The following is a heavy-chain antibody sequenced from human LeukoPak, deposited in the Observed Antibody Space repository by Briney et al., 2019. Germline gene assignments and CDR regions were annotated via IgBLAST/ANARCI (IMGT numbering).Heavy chain of an antibody. CDR1: GYSISSDFY. CDR3: ARGQRWLQYDDAFDI. V-gene: IGHV4-38-2*01. D-gene: IGHD5-24*01. CDR2: IYHSGST. J-gene: IGHJ3*02. Sequence: SETLSLTCAVSGYSISSDFYWGWIRQPPGKGLEWIGSIYHSGSTYYNPSLESRVTIPLDTSKNQFSLKLSSVTAADTAMYYCARGQRWLQYDDAFDIWGQGTMVIVSS.